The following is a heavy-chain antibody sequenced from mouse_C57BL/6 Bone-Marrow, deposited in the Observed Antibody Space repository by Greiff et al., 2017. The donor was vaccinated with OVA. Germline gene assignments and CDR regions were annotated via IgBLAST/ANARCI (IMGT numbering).Heavy chain of an antibody. J-gene: IGHJ4*01. CDR1: GYTFTDYE. D-gene: IGHD2-5*01. CDR2: IDPETGGT. V-gene: IGHV1-15*01. CDR3: TRGYSNYYAMDY. Sequence: VQLKESGAELVRPGASVTLSCKASGYTFTDYEMHWVKQTPVHGLVWIGAIDPETGGTAYNQKFKGKAILTADKSSSTAYMELRSLTSEDSAVYYCTRGYSNYYAMDYWGQGTSVTVSS.